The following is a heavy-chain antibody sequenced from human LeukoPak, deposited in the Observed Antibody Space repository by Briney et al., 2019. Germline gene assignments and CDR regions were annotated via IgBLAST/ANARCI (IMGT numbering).Heavy chain of an antibody. CDR3: ARAPRRYFDWLPRLVTHSRTLYYFDY. V-gene: IGHV1-8*01. D-gene: IGHD3-9*01. CDR2: MNPNSGNT. Sequence: ASVTVSCKASGYTFTSYDINWVRQATGQGLEWMGWMNPNSGNTGYAQKFQGRVTMTRNTSISTAYMELSSLRSEDTAVYYCARAPRRYFDWLPRLVTHSRTLYYFDYWGQGTLVTVSS. CDR1: GYTFTSYD. J-gene: IGHJ4*02.